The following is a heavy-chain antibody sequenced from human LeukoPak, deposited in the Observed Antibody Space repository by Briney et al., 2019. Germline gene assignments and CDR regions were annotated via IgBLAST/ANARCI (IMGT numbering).Heavy chain of an antibody. CDR3: ARGPTTLFDY. Sequence: PGGSLRLSCAASGFTFSSYAMSWIRQPPGKGLEWIGYIYYSGSTNYNPSLKSRVTISVDTSKNQFSLKLSSVTAADTAVYYCARGPTTLFDYWGQGTLVTVSS. CDR2: IYYSGST. CDR1: GFTFSSYA. D-gene: IGHD2-15*01. V-gene: IGHV4-59*12. J-gene: IGHJ4*02.